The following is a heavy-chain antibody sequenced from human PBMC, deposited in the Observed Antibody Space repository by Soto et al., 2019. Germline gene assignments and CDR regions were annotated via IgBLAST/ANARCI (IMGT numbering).Heavy chain of an antibody. CDR2: VNTYNGNP. D-gene: IGHD6-13*01. Sequence: QVQLVQSGVEVKKPGASVQVSCKASGYTFTNYAISWVRQAPGRGLEWMGWVNTYNGNPNYAQIFQGRITMTTDTSTGTAYMELRSLKSDDSAVYYCARDSQYSTSWQRFDSWGQGTLVTVSS. CDR1: GYTFTNYA. J-gene: IGHJ4*02. CDR3: ARDSQYSTSWQRFDS. V-gene: IGHV1-18*01.